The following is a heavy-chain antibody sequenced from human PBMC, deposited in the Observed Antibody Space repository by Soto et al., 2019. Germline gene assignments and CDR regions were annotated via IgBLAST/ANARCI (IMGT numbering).Heavy chain of an antibody. J-gene: IGHJ6*02. CDR1: GYTFTNYG. CDR2: ISAYNGNI. V-gene: IGHV1-18*01. CDR3: ASSYCGGNFYYNLPLDYYSYGMDV. D-gene: IGHD2-21*02. Sequence: QVQLVQSGAEVKKPGASVKVSCKASGYTFTNYGISWVRQAPGQGLEWMGWISAYNGNINYAQKLQGRVTMTTDTSTSTAYKEQMSLRSDDTDMYDCASSYCGGNFYYNLPLDYYSYGMDVWGQGTTVTVSS.